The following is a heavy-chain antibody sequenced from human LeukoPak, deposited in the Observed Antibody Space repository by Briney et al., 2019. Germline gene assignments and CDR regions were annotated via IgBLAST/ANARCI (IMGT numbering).Heavy chain of an antibody. J-gene: IGHJ5*02. CDR3: VRVRYCSSTNCHGGWFDP. CDR1: GFTFSDYY. D-gene: IGHD2-2*01. V-gene: IGHV3-11*06. Sequence: GGSLRLSCAASGFTFSDYYMSWIRQAPGKGLEWVSYISSGGSNTNHADSVKDRFTISRDNAKNSLYLQMNSLGAEDTAVYYCVRVRYCSSTNCHGGWFDPWGQGTLVTVSS. CDR2: ISSGGSNT.